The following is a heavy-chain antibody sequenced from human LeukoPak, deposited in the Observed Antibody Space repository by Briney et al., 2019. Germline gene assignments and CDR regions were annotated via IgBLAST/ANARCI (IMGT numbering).Heavy chain of an antibody. J-gene: IGHJ4*02. Sequence: SETLSLTCTVSGGSISSSSYYWGWIRQPPGKGLEWIGYIYYSGSTYYNPSLKSRVTISVDTSENQFSLKLSSVTAADTAIYYCARPSRRDGSVDYWGQGTLVIVSS. CDR1: GGSISSSSYY. D-gene: IGHD5-24*01. CDR3: ARPSRRDGSVDY. CDR2: IYYSGST. V-gene: IGHV4-39*01.